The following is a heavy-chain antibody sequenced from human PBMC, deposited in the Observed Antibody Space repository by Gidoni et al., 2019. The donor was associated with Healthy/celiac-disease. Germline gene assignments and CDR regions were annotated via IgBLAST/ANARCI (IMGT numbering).Heavy chain of an antibody. J-gene: IGHJ4*02. CDR3: ARSQEVRGFGIH. CDR2: IKPSGST. D-gene: IGHD3-10*01. V-gene: IGHV4-34*01. CDR1: GGSFSGYY. Sequence: QVQLQQLGAGLLKPSATLSLTCAVYGGSFSGYYWSWIRQPPGKGLEWIGEIKPSGSTNYNPSLTNRVTISVDTSKNQFSLKLISVTAADTAVYYCARSQEVRGFGIHWGQGTLVTVSS.